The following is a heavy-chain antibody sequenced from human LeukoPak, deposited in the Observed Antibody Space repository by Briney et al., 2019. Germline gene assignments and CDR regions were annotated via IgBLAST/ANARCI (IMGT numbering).Heavy chain of an antibody. CDR3: ARQDYGDYEVTLDY. CDR2: IYSSGST. V-gene: IGHV4-39*01. J-gene: IGHJ4*02. Sequence: SETLSLTCAVSGSSISNSSYYWGWIRQPPGKGLEWIGSIYSSGSTYYNPSLNSRVTISVDTSKNQFSLKLSAVTAADTAVYYCARQDYGDYEVTLDYWGQGTLVTVSS. D-gene: IGHD4-17*01. CDR1: GSSISNSSYY.